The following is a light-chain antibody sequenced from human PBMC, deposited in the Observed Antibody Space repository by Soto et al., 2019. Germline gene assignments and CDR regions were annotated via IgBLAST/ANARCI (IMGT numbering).Light chain of an antibody. J-gene: IGKJ2*01. Sequence: DIVMTQTPPSLPVNPGEPASISCRSSQSLLHSNGYTYLHWYLQKPGQSPQLLIYRVSNHLSGVPSRFSGSGSGTEFTLTISSLQPDDFATYYCQQYRTYLYTFGQGTKVDIK. CDR3: QQYRTYLYT. CDR2: RVS. CDR1: QSLLHSNGYTY. V-gene: IGKV2-28*01.